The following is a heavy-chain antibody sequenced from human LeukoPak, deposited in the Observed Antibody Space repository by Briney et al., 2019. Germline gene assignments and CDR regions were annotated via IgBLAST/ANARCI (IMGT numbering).Heavy chain of an antibody. D-gene: IGHD3-22*01. CDR3: ARDSLQIYYDSSGYHLDAFDN. CDR1: GYTFTSCG. V-gene: IGHV1-18*01. CDR2: ISGYNGNT. Sequence: ASVKVSCKPSGYTFTSCGISWVRQAPGQGLEWMGWISGYNGNTKYAQKLQGRVTMTTDTSTSTANMELRSLRSDDTAVYYCARDSLQIYYDSSGYHLDAFDNWGQGTMVTVSS. J-gene: IGHJ3*02.